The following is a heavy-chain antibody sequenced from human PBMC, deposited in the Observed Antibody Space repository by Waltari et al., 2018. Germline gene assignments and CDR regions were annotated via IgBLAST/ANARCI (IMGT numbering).Heavy chain of an antibody. Sequence: EVHLVESGGGLVQPGGSLRLSCAASGFTFTDYWMSWVRQAPGKGPEWVANIQKDGSEKNYVDYVKGRFTISRDNAKDSVYRQMNSLRADDTAMYYCVRDHWGPDYWGQGTLVTVSS. J-gene: IGHJ4*02. CDR1: GFTFTDYW. CDR2: IQKDGSEK. CDR3: VRDHWGPDY. V-gene: IGHV3-7*01. D-gene: IGHD7-27*01.